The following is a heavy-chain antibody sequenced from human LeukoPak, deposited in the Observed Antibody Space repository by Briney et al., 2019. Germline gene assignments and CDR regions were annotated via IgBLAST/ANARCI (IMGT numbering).Heavy chain of an antibody. V-gene: IGHV3-11*01. CDR3: ARGGKIRINYYFDY. Sequence: PGGPLRLFCAGSGFIFSDYYMTWIRQAPGKGLEWVSYISSNDEFIYYADSVKGRFTIARDNAKNPLYLQMNGLRAEDTAVYYCARGGKIRINYYFDYWGQGTLATVSS. CDR1: GFIFSDYY. J-gene: IGHJ4*02. CDR2: ISSNDEFI. D-gene: IGHD1-20*01.